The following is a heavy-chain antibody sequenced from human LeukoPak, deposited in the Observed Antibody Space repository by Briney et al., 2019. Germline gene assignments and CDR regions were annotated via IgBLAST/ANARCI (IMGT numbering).Heavy chain of an antibody. CDR3: AREYHYGASFDY. Sequence: PGGSLRLSCAASGFTFSSYAMHWVRQAPGKGLEYVSAISSNGGSTYYANSVKGRFTISRDNSKNTLYLQMGSLRAEDMAVYYCAREYHYGASFDYSGQGTLVTVSS. D-gene: IGHD4-17*01. CDR2: ISSNGGST. J-gene: IGHJ4*02. V-gene: IGHV3-64*01. CDR1: GFTFSSYA.